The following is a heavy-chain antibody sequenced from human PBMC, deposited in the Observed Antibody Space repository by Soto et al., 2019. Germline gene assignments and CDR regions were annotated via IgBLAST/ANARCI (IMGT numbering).Heavy chain of an antibody. Sequence: PGESLKISCKGSGYSFTSYLIGWVRQMPGKGLEWMGIIYPGDSDTRYSPSFQGQVTISADKSISTAYLQWSSLKASDTAMYYCARLTTSGYDYYYYSGMDVWGQGTTVTVSS. J-gene: IGHJ6*02. CDR2: IYPGDSDT. V-gene: IGHV5-51*01. CDR1: GYSFTSYL. D-gene: IGHD5-12*01. CDR3: ARLTTSGYDYYYYSGMDV.